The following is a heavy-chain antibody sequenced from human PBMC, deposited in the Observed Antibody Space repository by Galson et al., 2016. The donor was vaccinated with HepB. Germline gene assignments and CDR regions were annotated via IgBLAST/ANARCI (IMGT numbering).Heavy chain of an antibody. CDR2: ISSGSSYT. V-gene: IGHV3-11*06. D-gene: IGHD3-3*01. Sequence: SLRLSCAASGFTFSDYYMHWIRQAPGKGLEWISYISSGSSYTSYADSVKGRFIISRDNAKNSLYLQMNSLRVEDTAVYYCARDSRATFGEPNWFDPWGQGTLVIVSS. CDR3: ARDSRATFGEPNWFDP. J-gene: IGHJ5*01. CDR1: GFTFSDYY.